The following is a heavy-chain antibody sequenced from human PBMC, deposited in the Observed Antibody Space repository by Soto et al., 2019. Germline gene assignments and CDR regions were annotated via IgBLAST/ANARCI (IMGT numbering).Heavy chain of an antibody. CDR2: ISYDGSNK. CDR1: GFTFSSYG. CDR3: AKTRSGSSGYYYGMDV. Sequence: LRLSCAASGFTFSSYGMHWVRQAPGKGLEWVAVISYDGSNKYYADSVKGRFTISRDNSKNTLYLQMNSLRAEDTAVYYCAKTRSGSSGYYYGMDVWGQGTTLTVSS. J-gene: IGHJ6*02. D-gene: IGHD1-26*01. V-gene: IGHV3-30*18.